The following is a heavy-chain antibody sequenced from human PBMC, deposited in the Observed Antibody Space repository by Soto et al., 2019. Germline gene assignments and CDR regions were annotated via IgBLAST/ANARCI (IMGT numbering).Heavy chain of an antibody. D-gene: IGHD4-17*01. CDR2: IYSGGST. CDR1: GFTVSSNY. V-gene: IGHV3-66*01. CDR3: ARVRIDAFDI. J-gene: IGHJ3*02. Sequence: EVQMVESGGGLVQPGGSLRLSCAGSGFTVSSNYMSWVRQAPGKGLEGVSVIYSGGSTYYADSVKGRFTISRDNSKNTLYLQMNSLRAEDTAVYYCARVRIDAFDIWGQGTMVTVSS.